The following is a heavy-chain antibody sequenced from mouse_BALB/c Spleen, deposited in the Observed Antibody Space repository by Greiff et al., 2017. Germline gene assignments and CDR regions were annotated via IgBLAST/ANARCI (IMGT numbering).Heavy chain of an antibody. CDR2: IDPANGNT. D-gene: IGHD1-1*02. Sequence: VQLQQSGAELVKPGASVKLSCTASGFNIKDTYMHWVKQRPEQGLEWIGRIDPANGNTKYDPKFQGKATITADTSSNTAYLQLSSLTSEDTAVYYCARILWSPWFAYWGQGTLVTVSA. CDR3: ARILWSPWFAY. J-gene: IGHJ3*01. CDR1: GFNIKDTY. V-gene: IGHV14-3*02.